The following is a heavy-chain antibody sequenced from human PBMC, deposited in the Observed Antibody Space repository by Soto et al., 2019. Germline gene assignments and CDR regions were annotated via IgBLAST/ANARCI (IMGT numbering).Heavy chain of an antibody. CDR2: ISSSGTTI. CDR3: ARDRLAKYYDILTGSGGMDV. Sequence: GGSLRLSFAASGFTFSDYYMSWIRQAPGKGLEWVSCISSSGTTIYYADSVKGRFTISRDNSKNTLYLQMNSLRAEDTAVYYCARDRLAKYYDILTGSGGMDVWGQGTTVTVSS. V-gene: IGHV3-11*04. D-gene: IGHD3-9*01. CDR1: GFTFSDYY. J-gene: IGHJ6*02.